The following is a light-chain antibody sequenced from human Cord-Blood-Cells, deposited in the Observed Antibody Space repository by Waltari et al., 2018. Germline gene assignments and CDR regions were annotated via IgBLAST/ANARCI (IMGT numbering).Light chain of an antibody. Sequence: DIQMTQSPPSLSASVGDRVTITCRASQSIRSYLNWYQQKPGKAPKLLIYAASSLQSGVPAMFSGSGSGTDFTLTISSLQPEDFATYYCQQSYSTPRTFGQGTKVEIK. V-gene: IGKV1-39*01. CDR1: QSIRSY. J-gene: IGKJ1*01. CDR3: QQSYSTPRT. CDR2: AAS.